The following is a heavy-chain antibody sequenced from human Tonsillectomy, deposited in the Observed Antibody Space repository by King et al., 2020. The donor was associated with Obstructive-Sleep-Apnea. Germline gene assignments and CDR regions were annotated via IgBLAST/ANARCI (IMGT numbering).Heavy chain of an antibody. CDR3: ARAVTGTTEYFDY. Sequence: VQLVESGGGVVQPGRSLRLSCAASGFTFSSYAMHWVRQAPGKGLEWVAVISYDVSNKYYADSVKGRFTISRDNSKNTLYLQMNSLRAEDTAVYYCARAVTGTTEYFDYWGQGTLVTVSS. V-gene: IGHV3-30*04. J-gene: IGHJ4*02. CDR2: ISYDVSNK. D-gene: IGHD1-7*01. CDR1: GFTFSSYA.